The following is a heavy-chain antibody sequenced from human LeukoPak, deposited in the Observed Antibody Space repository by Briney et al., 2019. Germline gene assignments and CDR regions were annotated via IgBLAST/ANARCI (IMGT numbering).Heavy chain of an antibody. V-gene: IGHV1-2*02. CDR1: GYTFTSYY. Sequence: ASVKVSCKASGYTFTSYYIHWVRQAPGQGLEWMGCINPNTGVTDCAQKFQGRVTMTRDTSISTADMELSSLTSDDTAVYYCSREDYWGQGSLVTVSS. CDR2: INPNTGVT. J-gene: IGHJ4*02. CDR3: SREDY.